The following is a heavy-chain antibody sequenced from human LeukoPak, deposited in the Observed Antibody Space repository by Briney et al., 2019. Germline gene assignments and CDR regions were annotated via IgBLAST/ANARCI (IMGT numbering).Heavy chain of an antibody. D-gene: IGHD4-11*01. CDR3: ATRVTTTITTRGAFDI. CDR2: ISGSGGST. CDR1: GFTFSSYA. Sequence: GGSLRLSCAASGFTFSSYAMSWVRQAPGKGLEWVSVISGSGGSTYYADSVKGRFTISRDNSKNTLYLQMNSLSADDTAVYYCATRVTTTITTRGAFDIWGQGTMVTASS. V-gene: IGHV3-23*01. J-gene: IGHJ3*02.